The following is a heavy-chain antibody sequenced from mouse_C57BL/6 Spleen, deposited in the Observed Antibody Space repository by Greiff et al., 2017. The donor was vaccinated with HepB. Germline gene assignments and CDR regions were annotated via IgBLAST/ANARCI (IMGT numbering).Heavy chain of an antibody. V-gene: IGHV1-15*01. D-gene: IGHD2-2*01. CDR3: TRQWLRRRGSFDY. J-gene: IGHJ2*01. Sequence: VQLQQSGAELVRPGASVTLSCKASGYTFTDYEMHWVKQTPGHGLEWIGAIDPETGGTAYNQKFKGKAILTADKSSSTAYMELRSLTSEDSAVYYCTRQWLRRRGSFDYWGQGTTLTVSS. CDR1: GYTFTDYE. CDR2: IDPETGGT.